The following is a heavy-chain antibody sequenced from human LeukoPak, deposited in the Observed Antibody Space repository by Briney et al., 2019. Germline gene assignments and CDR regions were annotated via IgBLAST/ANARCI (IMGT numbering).Heavy chain of an antibody. CDR3: ARGNGGWPFSYYYGMDV. CDR2: IYHSGSP. CDR1: GGSISSNNW. D-gene: IGHD6-19*01. J-gene: IGHJ6*02. V-gene: IGHV4-4*02. Sequence: SGTLSLTCAVSGGSISSNNWWGWVRQPPGKGLEWIGEIYHSGSPNYNPSLKSRVTISVDRSKNQFSLKLSSVTAADTAVYYCARGNGGWPFSYYYGMDVWGQGTTVTVSS.